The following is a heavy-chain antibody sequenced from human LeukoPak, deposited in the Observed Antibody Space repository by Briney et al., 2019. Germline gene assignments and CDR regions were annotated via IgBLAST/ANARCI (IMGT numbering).Heavy chain of an antibody. V-gene: IGHV3-21*04. Sequence: PGGSLRLSCAASGFTFSSYSMNWVRQAPGKGLEWVSSISSSSTYIYYADSVKGRFTISRDNAKNSLYLQMNSLRAEDTAVYYCAKDARSRWGVWSGYTRDAFDIWGQGTMVTVSS. CDR1: GFTFSSYS. CDR2: ISSSSTYI. D-gene: IGHD3-3*01. CDR3: AKDARSRWGVWSGYTRDAFDI. J-gene: IGHJ3*02.